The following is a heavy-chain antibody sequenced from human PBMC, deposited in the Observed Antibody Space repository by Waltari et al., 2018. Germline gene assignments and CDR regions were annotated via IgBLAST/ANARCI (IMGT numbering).Heavy chain of an antibody. J-gene: IGHJ6*03. V-gene: IGHV1-69*12. CDR3: ARGRNWNYVLGYYYYYMDV. Sequence: QVQLVQSGAEVKKSGSSVKVSCKASGGTFSSYAISWVRQAPGQGLEWMGGIIPIFGTANYAQKFQGRVTITADESTSTAYMELSSLRSEDTAVYYCARGRNWNYVLGYYYYYMDVWGKGTTVTISS. CDR1: GGTFSSYA. D-gene: IGHD1-7*01. CDR2: IIPIFGTA.